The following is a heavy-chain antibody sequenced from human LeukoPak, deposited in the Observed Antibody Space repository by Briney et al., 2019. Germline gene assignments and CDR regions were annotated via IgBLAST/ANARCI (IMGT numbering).Heavy chain of an antibody. J-gene: IGHJ6*02. CDR3: AREQLSITSYGMDV. Sequence: PGGSLRLSCAASGFTFSTYWMSWVRQTPGEGLEWLANIKPDGSDQYYVDSVRGRFTISRDNAENSLYLQMNSLRAEDTAVYYCAREQLSITSYGMDVWGQGTTVTVSS. CDR1: GFTFSTYW. V-gene: IGHV3-7*01. D-gene: IGHD3-10*01. CDR2: IKPDGSDQ.